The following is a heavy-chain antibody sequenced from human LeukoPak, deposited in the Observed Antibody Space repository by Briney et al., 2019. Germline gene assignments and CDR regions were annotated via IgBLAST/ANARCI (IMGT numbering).Heavy chain of an antibody. CDR1: GGSISSSSYY. J-gene: IGHJ3*02. D-gene: IGHD3-22*01. V-gene: IGHV4-39*07. Sequence: SETLSLTCTVSGGSISSSSYYWGWIRQPPGKGLEWIGSIYYSGSTYYNPSLKSRVTISVDTSKNQFSLKLSSVTAADTAVYYCARYRDYYDSSGYFAFDIWGQGTMVTVSS. CDR2: IYYSGST. CDR3: ARYRDYYDSSGYFAFDI.